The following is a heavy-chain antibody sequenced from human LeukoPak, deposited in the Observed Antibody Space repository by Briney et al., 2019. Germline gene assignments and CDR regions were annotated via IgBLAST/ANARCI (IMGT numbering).Heavy chain of an antibody. D-gene: IGHD1-26*01. CDR2: ISAYNGNT. CDR1: GYTFTSYG. V-gene: IGHV1-18*01. CDR3: ARDTEELLDAFDI. Sequence: ASVKVSCKASGYTFTSYGISWVRQAPGQGLEWMGWISAYNGNTNYAQKLQGRVTMTTDTSTSTAYMELSSLRSEDTAAYYCARDTEELLDAFDIWGQGTMVTVSS. J-gene: IGHJ3*02.